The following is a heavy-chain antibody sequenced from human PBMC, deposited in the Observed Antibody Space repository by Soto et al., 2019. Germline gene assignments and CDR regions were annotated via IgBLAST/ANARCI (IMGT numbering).Heavy chain of an antibody. Sequence: QVQLVQSGAEVKKPGSSVKVSCKASGGTFTGYYMHWVRQAPGQGLEWMGWINPNSGGTNYAQKFQGRVTMTRDTSISTAYMELSRLRSDDTAVYYCARSRYYYDSSGYYGGYFAFDIWGQGTMVTVSS. CDR1: GGTFTGYY. CDR2: INPNSGGT. CDR3: ARSRYYYDSSGYYGGYFAFDI. V-gene: IGHV1-2*02. D-gene: IGHD3-22*01. J-gene: IGHJ3*02.